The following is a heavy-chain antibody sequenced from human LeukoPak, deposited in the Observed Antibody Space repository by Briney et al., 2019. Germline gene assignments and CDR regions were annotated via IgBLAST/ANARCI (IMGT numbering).Heavy chain of an antibody. V-gene: IGHV3-74*01. CDR2: ISSDGSTT. CDR3: ARGTDDVDI. Sequence: GGSLRVSCEASGFTFSSYWMHWVRQVPGKGLVWVSRISSDGSTTSYADSVKGRFSISRFNAKETLYLQMNSLRVEDTAVYYCARGTDDVDIWGQGTLVTVSS. J-gene: IGHJ3*02. CDR1: GFTFSSYW. D-gene: IGHD3-3*01.